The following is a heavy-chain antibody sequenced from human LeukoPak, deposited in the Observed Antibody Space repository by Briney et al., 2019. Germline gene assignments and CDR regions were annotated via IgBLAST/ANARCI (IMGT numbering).Heavy chain of an antibody. V-gene: IGHV4-4*07. CDR2: IYTSGST. D-gene: IGHD3-3*01. Sequence: SETLSLTCTVSGGSISSYYWSWIRQPAGKGLEWIGRIYTSGSTNYNPSLKSRVTMSVDTSKNQFSLKLSSVTAADTAVYYCARGIYDFWGGTGGGTSHYMDVWGKGTTVTVSS. CDR3: ARGIYDFWGGTGGGTSHYMDV. CDR1: GGSISSYY. J-gene: IGHJ6*03.